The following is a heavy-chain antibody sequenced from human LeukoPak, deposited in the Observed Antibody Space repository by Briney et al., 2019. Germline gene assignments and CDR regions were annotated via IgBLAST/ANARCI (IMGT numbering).Heavy chain of an antibody. CDR3: ARGNWGYYGQSIFDY. D-gene: IGHD3-3*01. CDR1: GYSFTGYY. J-gene: IGHJ4*02. CDR2: INPDSGGT. V-gene: IGHV1-2*02. Sequence: ASVKVSCKASGYSFTGYYMHWVRQAPGQGLEWMGWINPDSGGTYYAQNFQGRAIMTRDTSISTGYMELSSLRSDDTAVYYCARGNWGYYGQSIFDYWGQGTLVTVSS.